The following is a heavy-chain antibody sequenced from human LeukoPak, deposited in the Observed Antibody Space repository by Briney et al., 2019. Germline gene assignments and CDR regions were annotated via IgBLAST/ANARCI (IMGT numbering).Heavy chain of an antibody. CDR3: VRGLGHYYYYYMDV. CDR2: IIPILGIA. J-gene: IGHJ6*03. D-gene: IGHD7-27*01. Sequence: SVKVSCEASGGTFSSYAISWVRQAPGQGLEWMGRIIPILGIANYAQKFQGRVAITADKSTSTAYMELSSLRSEDTAVYYCVRGLGHYYYYYMDVWGKGTTVTVSS. CDR1: GGTFSSYA. V-gene: IGHV1-69*04.